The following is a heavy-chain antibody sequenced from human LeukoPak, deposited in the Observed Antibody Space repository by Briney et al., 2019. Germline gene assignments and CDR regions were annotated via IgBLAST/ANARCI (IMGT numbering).Heavy chain of an antibody. J-gene: IGHJ5*02. CDR2: INHSGST. D-gene: IGHD2-8*02. CDR1: GGSFSGYY. V-gene: IGHV4-34*01. CDR3: ARWANSPVAYGWFDP. Sequence: SETLSLTCAVYGGSFSGYYWSWIRQPPGKGLEWIGEINHSGSTNYNLSLKSRVTISVDTSKNQFSLKLSSVTAADTAVYYCARWANSPVAYGWFDPWGQGTLVTVSS.